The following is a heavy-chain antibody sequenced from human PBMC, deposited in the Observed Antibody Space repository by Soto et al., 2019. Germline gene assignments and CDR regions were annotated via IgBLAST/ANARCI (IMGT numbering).Heavy chain of an antibody. V-gene: IGHV3-30*18. J-gene: IGHJ5*02. CDR2: ISSDGNNK. D-gene: IGHD4-17*01. CDR1: GCTFDSHG. Sequence: QVQLVESGGGAVQPGRSLRLSCAASGCTFDSHGMHWVRQAPGKGLEWVAVISSDGNNKYYADSVKGRFTISRDNFNNILYLQMSSLRAEDTAVYYCAKDLLPNTVTTCGSWGQGTLVTVSS. CDR3: AKDLLPNTVTTCGS.